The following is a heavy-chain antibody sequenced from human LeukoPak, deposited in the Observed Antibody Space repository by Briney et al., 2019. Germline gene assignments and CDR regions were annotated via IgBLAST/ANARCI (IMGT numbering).Heavy chain of an antibody. CDR1: GGAISSGRYY. CDR3: AGEGTVAGTGNYSYGMDV. J-gene: IGHJ6*02. Sequence: SQILSLTCTVPGGAISSGRYYWCWIWPPTGKGLEWIGRIFTSVSTNYNPSLKSRVTISVDTSKNQFSRKLSSVTAAVTAGEYWAGEGTVAGTGNYSYGMDVWGQGTTVTVSS. D-gene: IGHD6-19*01. V-gene: IGHV4-61*02. CDR2: IFTSVST.